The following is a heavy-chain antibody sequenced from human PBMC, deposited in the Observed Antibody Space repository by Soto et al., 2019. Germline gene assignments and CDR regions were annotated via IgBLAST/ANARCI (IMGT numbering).Heavy chain of an antibody. V-gene: IGHV4-59*08. CDR3: ARHGFGPLHGLVDV. D-gene: IGHD3-10*01. CDR2: INYDGYS. J-gene: IGHJ6*02. Sequence: QVQLQESGPGLVKPSETLSLTCTVSGGSITNYYCSWFRQPPGKGLEWIGYINYDGYSAYNLSLKGRVTLSRDGSKPQFSLMLESVTATDTAVYYCARHGFGPLHGLVDVWGPGTTVIVSS. CDR1: GGSITNYY.